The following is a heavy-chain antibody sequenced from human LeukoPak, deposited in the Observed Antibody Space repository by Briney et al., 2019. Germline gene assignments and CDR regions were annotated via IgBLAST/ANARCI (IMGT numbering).Heavy chain of an antibody. CDR1: GFTFSSYW. V-gene: IGHV3-7*01. D-gene: IGHD2-2*01. CDR2: IKQDGSEK. Sequence: GGSLRLSCAASGFTFSSYWMSWVRQAPGKGLEWVANIKQDGSEKYYVDSVKGRFTISRDNAKNSLYLQMNSLRAEDTAVYYCTTDPWASRIVVVPAALDYWGQGTLVTVSS. CDR3: TTDPWASRIVVVPAALDY. J-gene: IGHJ4*02.